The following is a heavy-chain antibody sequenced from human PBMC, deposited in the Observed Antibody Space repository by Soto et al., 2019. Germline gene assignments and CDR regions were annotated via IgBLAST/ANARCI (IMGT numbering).Heavy chain of an antibody. D-gene: IGHD2-2*01. J-gene: IGHJ6*02. V-gene: IGHV1-69*01. CDR1: GGTFSSYA. CDR2: IIPISDTT. Sequence: QVQLVQSGAEVKKPGSSVKVSCKASGGTFSSYAISWVRQAPGQGLEWMGGIIPISDTTNYARKIPGRVTITADESTSTAYMELSSLRSADTAVYYCARSQGSSTSLEIYYYYYYGMDVWGQGTTVTVSS. CDR3: ARSQGSSTSLEIYYYYYYGMDV.